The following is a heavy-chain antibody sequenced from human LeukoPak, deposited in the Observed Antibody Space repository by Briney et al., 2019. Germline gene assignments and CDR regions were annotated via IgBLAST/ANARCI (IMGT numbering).Heavy chain of an antibody. V-gene: IGHV3-53*01. J-gene: IGHJ4*02. CDR1: GFIFDDHG. Sequence: PGRSLRLSCAASGFIFDDHGMHWVRQAPGKGLEWVSVIYSGGSTYYADSVKGRFTISRDNSKNTLYLQMNSLRAEDTAVYYCAREFSGTFDYWGQGTLVTVSS. CDR3: AREFSGTFDY. D-gene: IGHD1-26*01. CDR2: IYSGGST.